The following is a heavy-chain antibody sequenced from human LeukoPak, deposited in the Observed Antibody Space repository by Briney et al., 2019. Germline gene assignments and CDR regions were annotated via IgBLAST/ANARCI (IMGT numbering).Heavy chain of an antibody. CDR2: IRYDGSNK. V-gene: IGHV3-30*02. CDR3: ARSIQATNIVVVTAIAY. J-gene: IGHJ4*02. CDR1: GFTFSSYG. Sequence: GGSLRLSCAASGFTFSSYGTHWVRQAPGKGLEWVAFIRYDGSNKYDADSVKGRFTISRDKSKNTLYLQMNSRRAEDTAVYYCARSIQATNIVVVTAIAYWGQGTLVTVSS. D-gene: IGHD2-21*02.